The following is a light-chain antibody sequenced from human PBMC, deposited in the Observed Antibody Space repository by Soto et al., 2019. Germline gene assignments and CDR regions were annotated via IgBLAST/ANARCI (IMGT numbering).Light chain of an antibody. V-gene: IGKV3-15*01. Sequence: ELVLTQSPATLSVSPGERATLSCRASQGVGSTLAWYQQAPGQAPRLLIYDASTRATGIPARFSGDGSGTAFTLTISSLQSDDIAVYYCQQYNNWPPWTFGQGTKVEI. CDR3: QQYNNWPPWT. J-gene: IGKJ1*01. CDR2: DAS. CDR1: QGVGST.